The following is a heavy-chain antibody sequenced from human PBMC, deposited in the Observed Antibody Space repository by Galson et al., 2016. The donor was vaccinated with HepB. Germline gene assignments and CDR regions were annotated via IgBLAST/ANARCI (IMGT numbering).Heavy chain of an antibody. D-gene: IGHD5-18*01. CDR1: GGSFSSGLYY. J-gene: IGHJ6*03. Sequence: TLSLTCTVSGGSFSSGLYYWSWIRQPAGKGLEWIGRIYSNGSASYNPSLKSRVTMSVDTSKNQFSLRLSSVTAADTAVYYCARDSSVDTYYYYYMDVWGKGTTVTVSS. CDR3: ARDSSVDTYYYYYMDV. V-gene: IGHV4-61*02. CDR2: IYSNGSA.